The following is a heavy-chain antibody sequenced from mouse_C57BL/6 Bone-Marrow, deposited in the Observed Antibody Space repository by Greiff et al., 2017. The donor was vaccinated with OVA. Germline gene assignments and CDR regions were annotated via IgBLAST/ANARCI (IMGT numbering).Heavy chain of an antibody. CDR2: ISYSGST. CDR3: ARSSSYGGYAMDY. D-gene: IGHD1-1*01. J-gene: IGHJ4*01. V-gene: IGHV3-8*01. CDR1: GYSITSDY. Sequence: EVKLVESGPGLAKPSPTLSLPCSVTGYSITSDYWNWIRKFPGHKLEYMGYISYSGSTYYNPSLKNRISITRDTSKNQYYLQLNAVTTEDTATYCCARSSSYGGYAMDYWGQGTSVTVSS.